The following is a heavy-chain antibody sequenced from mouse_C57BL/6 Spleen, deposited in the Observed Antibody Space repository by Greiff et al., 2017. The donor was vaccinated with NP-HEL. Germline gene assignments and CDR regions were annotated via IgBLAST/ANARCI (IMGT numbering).Heavy chain of an antibody. V-gene: IGHV5-9-1*02. D-gene: IGHD2-3*01. J-gene: IGHJ2*01. CDR2: ISSGGDYI. CDR1: GFTFSSYA. CDR3: TREDGNYFDY. Sequence: EVNVVESGEGLVKPGGSLKLSCAASGFTFSSYAMSWVRQTPEKRLEWVAYISSGGDYIYYADTVKGRFTISRDNARNTLYLQMSSLKSEDTAMYYCTREDGNYFDYWGQGTTLTVSS.